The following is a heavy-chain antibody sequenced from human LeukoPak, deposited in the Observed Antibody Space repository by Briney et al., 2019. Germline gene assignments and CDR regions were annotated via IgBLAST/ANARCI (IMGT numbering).Heavy chain of an antibody. V-gene: IGHV3-11*03. D-gene: IGHD4-23*01. J-gene: IGHJ4*02. Sequence: TGGSLRLSCAASGFTFSDYYMSWIRQAPGKGLEWVSYISSSSSYTNYADSVKGRFTISRDNAKNSLYLQMNSLRAEDTAVYYCAAWKYAVLSPDFDYWGQGTLVTVSS. CDR3: AAWKYAVLSPDFDY. CDR1: GFTFSDYY. CDR2: ISSSSSYT.